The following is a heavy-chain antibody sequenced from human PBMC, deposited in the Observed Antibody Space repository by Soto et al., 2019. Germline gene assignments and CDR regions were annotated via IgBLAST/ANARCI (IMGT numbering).Heavy chain of an antibody. D-gene: IGHD6-13*01. V-gene: IGHV3-30-3*01. CDR1: GFTFSSYA. CDR3: ARDGFGAESSSWYYQNINYYYGMDV. J-gene: IGHJ6*02. CDR2: ISYDGSNK. Sequence: GGSLRLSCAASGFTFSSYAMHWVRQAPGKGLEWVAVISYDGSNKYYADSVKGRFTISRDNSKNTLYLQMNSLRAEDTAVYYCARDGFGAESSSWYYQNINYYYGMDVWGQGTTVTVSS.